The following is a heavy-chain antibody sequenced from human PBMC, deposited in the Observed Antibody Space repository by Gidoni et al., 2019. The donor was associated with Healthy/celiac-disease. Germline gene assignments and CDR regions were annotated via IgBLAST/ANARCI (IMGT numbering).Heavy chain of an antibody. V-gene: IGHV4-39*01. Sequence: QLPLPASGPGLVTPSATLSLTCTVPGRSIRSSSYYWGWIRPPPGKGLEWIGSIYYSGCTYYNPSLKRRVTISVDTAKNQYSLKLSTVTAADTAVYCCASFPWGLAASSSSGGGDYYYYYGMDVWGQGTTVTVSS. CDR2: IYYSGCT. CDR3: ASFPWGLAASSSSGGGDYYYYYGMDV. CDR1: GRSIRSSSYY. J-gene: IGHJ6*02. D-gene: IGHD6-6*01.